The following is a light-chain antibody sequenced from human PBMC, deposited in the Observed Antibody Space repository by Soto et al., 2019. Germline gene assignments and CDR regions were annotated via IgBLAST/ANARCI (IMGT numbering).Light chain of an antibody. CDR2: GAS. CDR1: QSVSSTF. V-gene: IGKV3-20*01. Sequence: DIVLTQSPGTLSLSPGERATLSCRASQSVSSTFFAWYQQKPGQAPRLLMFGASNRATGIPDRFSGSGSGTDFTLTISRLETEDFAMYYCQQYGTSPRGTFGQGTKVEVK. CDR3: QQYGTSPRGT. J-gene: IGKJ1*01.